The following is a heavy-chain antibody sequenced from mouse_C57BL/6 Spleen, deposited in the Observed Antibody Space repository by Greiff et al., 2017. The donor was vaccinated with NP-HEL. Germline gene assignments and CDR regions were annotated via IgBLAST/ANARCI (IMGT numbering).Heavy chain of an antibody. V-gene: IGHV14-1*01. CDR1: GFNIKDYY. Sequence: VQLKQSGAELVRPGASVKLSCTASGFNIKDYYMHWVKQRPEQGLEWIGRIDPEDGDTEYAPKFQGKATMTADTSSNTAYLQLSSLTSEDTAVYYCTRYDYDVDFDYWGQGTTLTVSS. CDR3: TRYDYDVDFDY. D-gene: IGHD2-4*01. CDR2: IDPEDGDT. J-gene: IGHJ2*01.